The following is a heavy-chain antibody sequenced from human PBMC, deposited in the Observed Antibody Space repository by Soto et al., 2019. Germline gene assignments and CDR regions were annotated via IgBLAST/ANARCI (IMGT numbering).Heavy chain of an antibody. CDR3: ARELTTVLTGDAFDI. CDR2: TRNKLSIYTT. CDR1: GFTFSDHY. D-gene: IGHD4-17*01. Sequence: AGSLRLSGAASGFTFSDHYIDWVRQAPGKGLEWVGRTRNKLSIYTTEYAASVKGRFTFSRDDSKNSLYLQMNSLKTEDTAVYYCARELTTVLTGDAFDIWSQGTMVTVSS. J-gene: IGHJ3*02. V-gene: IGHV3-72*01.